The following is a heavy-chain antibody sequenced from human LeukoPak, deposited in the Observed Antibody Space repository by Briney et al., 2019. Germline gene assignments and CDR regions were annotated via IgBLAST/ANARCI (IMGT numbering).Heavy chain of an antibody. Sequence: PGGSLRLSCAASGFTISSYEMNWVRQAPGKGLEWVSYISSTGYTIYYADSVKGRFTISRDNAKNSLYLQMNSLRDEDTAVYYCAGRRGGWFDPWGQGTLVTVSS. D-gene: IGHD3-16*01. V-gene: IGHV3-48*03. CDR2: ISSTGYTI. J-gene: IGHJ5*02. CDR3: AGRRGGWFDP. CDR1: GFTISSYE.